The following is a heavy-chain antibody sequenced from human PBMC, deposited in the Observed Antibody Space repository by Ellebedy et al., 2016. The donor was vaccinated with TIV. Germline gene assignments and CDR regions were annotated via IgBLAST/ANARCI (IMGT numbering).Heavy chain of an antibody. CDR1: GFTFSGSH. D-gene: IGHD2-2*01. V-gene: IGHV3-73*01. CDR3: TRQTDSCHDY. J-gene: IGHJ4*02. CDR2: VRSNTDNFAT. Sequence: GGSLRLXXAASGFTFSGSHMHWVRQAPGKGLEWVGHVRSNTDNFATAYAESVKGRFTISRDDSKNTAFLQMNSLKSEDTAVYYCTRQTDSCHDYWGQGTLVTVSS.